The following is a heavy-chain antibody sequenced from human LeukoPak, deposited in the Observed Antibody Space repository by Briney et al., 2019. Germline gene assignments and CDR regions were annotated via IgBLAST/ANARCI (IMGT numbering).Heavy chain of an antibody. CDR1: GFTFSSYA. V-gene: IGHV3-23*01. Sequence: GGSLRLSCAASGFTFSSYAMSWVRQAPGKGLEWVSAISGSGGSTHYADSVKGRFTISRDNSKNTLYLQMNSLRAEDTAVYYCAKDLVAIRYCSGGSCYLFDYWGQGTLVTVSS. CDR2: ISGSGGST. D-gene: IGHD2-15*01. CDR3: AKDLVAIRYCSGGSCYLFDY. J-gene: IGHJ4*02.